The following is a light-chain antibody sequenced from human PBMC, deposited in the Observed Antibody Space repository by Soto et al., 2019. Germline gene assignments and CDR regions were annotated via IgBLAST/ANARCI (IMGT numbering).Light chain of an antibody. CDR1: SRDIGAYNY. V-gene: IGLV2-14*03. J-gene: IGLJ2*01. Sequence: QSVLTQPASVSGSPGQAITISCTGTSRDIGAYNYVSWFQQYPGKAPKPMIYDVYNRPSGVSDRFSGSKSGNTASLTISGLQPEDEAVYYCTSYTTSNTLTLGGGTKVTVL. CDR2: DVY. CDR3: TSYTTSNTLT.